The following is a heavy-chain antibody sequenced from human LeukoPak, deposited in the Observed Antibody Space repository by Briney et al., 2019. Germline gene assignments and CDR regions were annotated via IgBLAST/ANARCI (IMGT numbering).Heavy chain of an antibody. D-gene: IGHD3-10*01. V-gene: IGHV4-39*07. Sequence: SETLSLTCTVSGGSISSSSYYWGWIRRPPGKGLEWIGSIYYSGSTYYNPSLKSQVTISVDTSKNQFSLKLSSVTAADTAVYYCARVVTMVRGVIITGYFDYWGQGTLVTVSS. J-gene: IGHJ4*02. CDR1: GGSISSSSYY. CDR2: IYYSGST. CDR3: ARVVTMVRGVIITGYFDY.